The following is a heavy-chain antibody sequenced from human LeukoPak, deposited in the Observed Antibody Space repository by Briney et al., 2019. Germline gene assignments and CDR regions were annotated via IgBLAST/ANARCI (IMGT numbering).Heavy chain of an antibody. J-gene: IGHJ4*02. D-gene: IGHD5-24*01. V-gene: IGHV3-7*04. CDR1: AITFSKSW. CDR3: ARHLAGDGLYRHFDY. CDR2: IKEDGSET. Sequence: PGGSLRPSCIASAITFSKSWMSWVRQAPGKGLEWVGNIKEDGSETKYMDSVKGRFPISRDNAKNPLFLQMNSERGEDRAIYYCARHLAGDGLYRHFDYWGQGTLVTVSS.